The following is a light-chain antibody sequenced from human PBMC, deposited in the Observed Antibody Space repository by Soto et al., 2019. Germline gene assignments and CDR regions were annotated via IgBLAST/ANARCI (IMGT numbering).Light chain of an antibody. CDR3: SSYAGSNNFV. Sequence: QSVLTQPPSASGSPGQSVTISCTGTSRDVGTYKYVSWYQQHPGKAPKLMIYEVTKRPSGVPDRFSGSRSGNTASLTVSGLQAEDEAGYYCSSYAGSNNFVFGTGTKVTVL. CDR1: SRDVGTYKY. J-gene: IGLJ1*01. V-gene: IGLV2-8*01. CDR2: EVT.